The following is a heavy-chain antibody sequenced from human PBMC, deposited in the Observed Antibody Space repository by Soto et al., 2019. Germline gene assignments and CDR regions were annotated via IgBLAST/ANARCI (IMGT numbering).Heavy chain of an antibody. V-gene: IGHV3-30*18. J-gene: IGHJ3*02. D-gene: IGHD6-13*01. Sequence: QVQLVESGGGVVQPGRSLRLSCAASGFTFSNYGMHWVRQAPGKGPEWVAVISSDGSRKYYADLVKGRFTISRDDAKNMLYLQMNSLKTDDTALYYCAKDPTIAPRWALDIWGQGTLVTVSS. CDR2: ISSDGSRK. CDR3: AKDPTIAPRWALDI. CDR1: GFTFSNYG.